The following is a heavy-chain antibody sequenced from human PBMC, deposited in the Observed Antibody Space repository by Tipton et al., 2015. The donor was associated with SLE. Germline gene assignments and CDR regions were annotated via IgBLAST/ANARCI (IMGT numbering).Heavy chain of an antibody. J-gene: IGHJ3*02. CDR2: INYSGRT. CDR3: AREPRPRGALKGAFDI. Sequence: TLSLTCSVSGDSISSGGYYWSWIRQHPGKGLEWIGYINYSGRTYYNPSLKSRVTILVDTSKNQFSLKLSSVTAADTAVYYCAREPRPRGALKGAFDIWGQGTMVTVSS. CDR1: GDSISSGGYY. V-gene: IGHV4-31*03.